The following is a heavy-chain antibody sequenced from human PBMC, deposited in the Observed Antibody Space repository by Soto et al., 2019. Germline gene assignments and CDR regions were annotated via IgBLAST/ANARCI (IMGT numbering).Heavy chain of an antibody. Sequence: LRLSCTASGFTFSNYGVHWVRQAPGKGLGWVAVIWSDGSNEYYADSVKGRFTMSRDNSKNTLDLQMNRLRVEDTAVYYCARDEMGYCSGGSCYTPGGMDVWGQGATVTVSS. J-gene: IGHJ6*02. CDR3: ARDEMGYCSGGSCYTPGGMDV. CDR2: IWSDGSNE. V-gene: IGHV3-33*01. D-gene: IGHD2-15*01. CDR1: GFTFSNYG.